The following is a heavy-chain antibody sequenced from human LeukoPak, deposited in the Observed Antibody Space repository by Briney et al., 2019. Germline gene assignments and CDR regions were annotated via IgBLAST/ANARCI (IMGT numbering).Heavy chain of an antibody. V-gene: IGHV4-34*01. J-gene: IGHJ4*02. CDR2: INHSGST. CDR3: ARKTPGYSYGTGFDY. D-gene: IGHD5-18*01. CDR1: GGSFSGYY. Sequence: SETLSLTCAVYGGSFSGYYWSWLRQPPGKGLEWIGEINHSGSTNYNPSPKSRVTISVDTSKNQFSLKLSSVTAADTAVYYCARKTPGYSYGTGFDYWGQGTLVTVSS.